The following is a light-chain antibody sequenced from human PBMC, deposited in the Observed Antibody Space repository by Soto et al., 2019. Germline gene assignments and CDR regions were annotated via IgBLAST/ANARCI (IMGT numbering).Light chain of an antibody. CDR3: LQTVQLPYT. V-gene: IGKV2D-29*01. J-gene: IGKJ2*01. Sequence: DIVMTQTPLSLSVTPGQPASISCKSTQSLPDSAWYLQRPGQPPQVLISEVSKRFSGVSDRFSGSGSGTDFTLNISRVEAEDVGVYYCLQTVQLPYTFGQGTRLEIK. CDR1: QSLPDSA. CDR2: EVS.